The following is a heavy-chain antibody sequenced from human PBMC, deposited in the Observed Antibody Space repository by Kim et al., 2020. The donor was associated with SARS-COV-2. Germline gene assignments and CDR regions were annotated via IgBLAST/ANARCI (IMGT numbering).Heavy chain of an antibody. CDR3: AKETGGSYYFDY. Sequence: GGSLRLSCAASGFTFSSYGMHWVRQAPGKGLEWVAVITYDGSNKYYADSVKGRFTISRDNSKNTLYLQMNSLRAEDTAVYYCAKETGGSYYFDYWGQGTL. CDR1: GFTFSSYG. D-gene: IGHD1-26*01. CDR2: ITYDGSNK. J-gene: IGHJ4*02. V-gene: IGHV3-30*18.